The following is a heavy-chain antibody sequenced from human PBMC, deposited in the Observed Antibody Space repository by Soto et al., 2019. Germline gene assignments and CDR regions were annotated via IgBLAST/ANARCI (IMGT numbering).Heavy chain of an antibody. J-gene: IGHJ4*02. CDR1: GFTFDSYA. V-gene: IGHV3-23*01. D-gene: IGHD1-26*01. CDR3: AKATGLVGASHYFDY. Sequence: GGSLRLSCAASGFTFDSYAMSWVRQAPGMGLEWVSSISGSGGSIQYAESVEGRFTISRDDSKDTLYLQMNTLRAEDTARYYCAKATGLVGASHYFDYWGRGTLVTVSS. CDR2: ISGSGGSI.